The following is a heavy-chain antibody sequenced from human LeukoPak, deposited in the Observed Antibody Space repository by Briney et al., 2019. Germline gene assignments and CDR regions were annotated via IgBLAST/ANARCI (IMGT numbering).Heavy chain of an antibody. J-gene: IGHJ5*02. CDR3: AFRGPMIDQRNWFDP. V-gene: IGHV1-69*13. D-gene: IGHD2-21*01. Sequence: GASVTVSCKASGGASGGTFNTYVINWLRQAPGQGLEWVGGIVPIFGRANYAQKFQGRVTVIADEPTSTVYMELSGLRSEDTAVYYCAFRGPMIDQRNWFDPWGQGTQVTVSS. CDR1: GGTFNTYV. CDR2: IVPIFGRA.